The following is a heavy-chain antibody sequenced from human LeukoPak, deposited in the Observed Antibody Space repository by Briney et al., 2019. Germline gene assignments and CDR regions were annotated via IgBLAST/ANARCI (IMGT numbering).Heavy chain of an antibody. CDR3: ARESLGGFDF. CDR1: GSSISSHY. V-gene: IGHV4-59*11. D-gene: IGHD3-16*01. J-gene: IGHJ4*02. CDR2: IYYSGST. Sequence: SETLSLTCTVSGSSISSHYWSWIRQPPGKGLEWIGYIYYSGSTNYNPSLKSRVTISVDTSKNQFSLKLSSVTAADTAVYYCARESLGGFDFWGQGTLVTVSS.